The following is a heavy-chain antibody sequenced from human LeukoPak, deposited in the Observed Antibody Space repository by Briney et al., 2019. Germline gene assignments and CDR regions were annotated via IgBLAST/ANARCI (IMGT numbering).Heavy chain of an antibody. D-gene: IGHD6-6*01. Sequence: SETLSLTCTVSGGSISSYYWSWIRLPPGKGLEWIGYLSKSGNTNYSPSLKSRVTIFGDTSKNQFSLKLSSVTAADTAVYYCARVDPDSSSTLEVFDYWGQGTLVTVSS. J-gene: IGHJ4*02. CDR2: LSKSGNT. V-gene: IGHV4-59*01. CDR1: GGSISSYY. CDR3: ARVDPDSSSTLEVFDY.